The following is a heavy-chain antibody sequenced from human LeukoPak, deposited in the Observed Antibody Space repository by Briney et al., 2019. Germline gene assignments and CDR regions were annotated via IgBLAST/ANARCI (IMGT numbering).Heavy chain of an antibody. CDR2: ISSNSSYI. V-gene: IGHV3-21*01. D-gene: IGHD1-26*01. CDR3: ARAMSGRPLY. J-gene: IGHJ4*02. Sequence: PGGSLRLSCAASGFTFSSYSMNWVRQAPGKGLEWVSSISSNSSYIYYADSVKGRFTISRDNAKNSLHLQMNSLRAEDTAVYSCARAMSGRPLYGGQGTLVRVSS. CDR1: GFTFSSYS.